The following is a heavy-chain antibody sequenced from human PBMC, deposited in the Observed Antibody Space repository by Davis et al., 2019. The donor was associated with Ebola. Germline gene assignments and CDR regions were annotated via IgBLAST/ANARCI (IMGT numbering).Heavy chain of an antibody. CDR1: GFTFSGSA. CDR3: TSRIAARPRSDYYYYYGMDV. D-gene: IGHD6-6*01. J-gene: IGHJ6*02. CDR2: IRSKANSYAT. Sequence: GESLKISCAASGFTFSGSAMHWARQASGKGLEWVGRIRSKANSYATAYAASVKGRFTISRDDSKNTAYLQMNSLKTEDTAVYYCTSRIAARPRSDYYYYYGMDVWGQGTTVTVSS. V-gene: IGHV3-73*01.